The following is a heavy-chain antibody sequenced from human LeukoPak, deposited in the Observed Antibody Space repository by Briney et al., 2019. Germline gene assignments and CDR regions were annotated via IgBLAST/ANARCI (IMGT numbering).Heavy chain of an antibody. J-gene: IGHJ4*02. CDR1: GFTFSSYS. Sequence: GGSLRLSCAASGFTFSSYSMNWVRQAPGKGLEWVSHITASGTAMFYADSVKGRFTISRDNAKNSLYLQMNSLRDEDTAVYYCASSGSYRLDYWGQGTLVTVSS. D-gene: IGHD1-26*01. CDR3: ASSGSYRLDY. V-gene: IGHV3-48*02. CDR2: ITASGTAM.